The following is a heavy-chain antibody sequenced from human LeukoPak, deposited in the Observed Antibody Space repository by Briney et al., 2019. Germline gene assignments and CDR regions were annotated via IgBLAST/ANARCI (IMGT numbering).Heavy chain of an antibody. Sequence: GESLKISCKGSGYSFTSYWIGWVRQMPGKGLEWMGIIYPGDSDTRYSPSFQGQVTISADKSISTAYLQWSSLKASDTAMYYCARSVWLGELLTPDYYYYYMDVWGKGTTVTVSS. D-gene: IGHD3-10*01. V-gene: IGHV5-51*01. CDR2: IYPGDSDT. CDR3: ARSVWLGELLTPDYYYYYMDV. J-gene: IGHJ6*03. CDR1: GYSFTSYW.